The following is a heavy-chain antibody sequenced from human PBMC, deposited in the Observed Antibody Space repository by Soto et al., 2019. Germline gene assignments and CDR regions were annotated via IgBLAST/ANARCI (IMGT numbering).Heavy chain of an antibody. Sequence: PLKDSWNGSKYSFTSFWSCWVLKKPGKGLEWMGIIYPGGSDIKYSPSFEGQVTISVDKSISTAYMQWSSLKASDTAMYYCARHVQTTTWSNFDYWGLGTPVTVSS. V-gene: IGHV5-51*01. J-gene: IGHJ4*02. CDR3: ARHVQTTTWSNFDY. CDR1: KYSFTSFW. CDR2: IYPGGSDI. D-gene: IGHD2-8*02.